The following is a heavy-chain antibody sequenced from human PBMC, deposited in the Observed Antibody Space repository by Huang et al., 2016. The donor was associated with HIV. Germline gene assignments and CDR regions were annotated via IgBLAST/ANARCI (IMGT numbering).Heavy chain of an antibody. CDR1: GGSFSGSY. D-gene: IGHD6-19*01. CDR2: IKHIGKT. CDR3: AREKAADSAWYGVYYFDY. Sequence: QVQLRQWGAGLVKPSETLSLTCAVYGGSFSGSYLTWIRQSSGKGLEWIGEIKHIGKTNYQPSLKSRVTISKDTAKNQFALQLTSVSAADTGVYFCAREKAADSAWYGVYYFDYWGEGALVTVTS. J-gene: IGHJ4*02. V-gene: IGHV4-34*01.